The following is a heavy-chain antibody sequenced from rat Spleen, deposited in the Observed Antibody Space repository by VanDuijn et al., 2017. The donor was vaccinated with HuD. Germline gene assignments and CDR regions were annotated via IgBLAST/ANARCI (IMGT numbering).Heavy chain of an antibody. Sequence: EVQLQESGPGLVKPSQSLSLTCSVTGHSITSSYRWNWIRKFPGNTLEWMGYINSAGSTNYNPSLKSRISITRDTSKNQFFLQVNSVTTEDTATYYCTTERYPPFAYWGQGTLVTVSS. CDR3: TTERYPPFAY. J-gene: IGHJ3*01. CDR2: INSAGST. D-gene: IGHD1-5*01. V-gene: IGHV3-3*01. CDR1: GHSITSSYR.